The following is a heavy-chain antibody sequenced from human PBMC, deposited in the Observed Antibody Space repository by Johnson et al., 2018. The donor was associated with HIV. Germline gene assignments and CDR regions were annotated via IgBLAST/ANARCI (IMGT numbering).Heavy chain of an antibody. V-gene: IGHV3-11*04. D-gene: IGHD3-22*01. CDR2: ISSSGGTI. Sequence: QVQLVESGGGVVRPGGSLRLSCAASGFTFSDYYMSWIRQTPGKGLEWVSYISSSGGTIYYADSVKGRFSISRDTAKNSLFLQMNTLRAEDTAVYYCARDVSYRYDSDGWADAFDIWGQGTMVTVSS. CDR3: ARDVSYRYDSDGWADAFDI. J-gene: IGHJ3*02. CDR1: GFTFSDYY.